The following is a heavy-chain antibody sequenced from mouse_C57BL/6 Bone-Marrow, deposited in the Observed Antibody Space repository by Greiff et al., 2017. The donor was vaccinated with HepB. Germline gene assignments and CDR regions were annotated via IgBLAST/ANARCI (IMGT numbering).Heavy chain of an antibody. CDR3: GSGDYGNHDMDY. D-gene: IGHD2-1*01. CDR1: GYSFTSGYY. J-gene: IGHJ2*01. Sequence: VQLQESGPGLVKPSPSLTLTCSVTGYSFTSGYYCYWNQQFRGNKLEWMGYISYDGSTNYNESLKNRLSITRDTSKNHIFLKLKSVTTEDTDTYYCGSGDYGNHDMDYWGQGTTLTVSS. CDR2: ISYDGST. V-gene: IGHV3-6*01.